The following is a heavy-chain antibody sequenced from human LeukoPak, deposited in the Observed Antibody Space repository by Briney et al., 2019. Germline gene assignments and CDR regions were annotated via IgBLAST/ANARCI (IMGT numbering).Heavy chain of an antibody. CDR3: ARVPRFSGSSVYYYYGMDV. Sequence: GASVKVSCKASGYTFTSYGISWVRQAPGQGLEWMGWISAYNGNTNYAQKLQGRVTMTTDTSTSTAYMELRSLRSDDTALYYCARVPRFSGSSVYYYYGMDVWGQGTTVTVSS. CDR2: ISAYNGNT. J-gene: IGHJ6*02. V-gene: IGHV1-18*01. CDR1: GYTFTSYG. D-gene: IGHD1-26*01.